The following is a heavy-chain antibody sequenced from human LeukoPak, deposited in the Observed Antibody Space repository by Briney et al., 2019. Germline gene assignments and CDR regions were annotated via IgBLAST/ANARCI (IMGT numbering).Heavy chain of an antibody. J-gene: IGHJ4*02. CDR3: AIVLDLLSPPREYYFDE. CDR1: GYAFTSYG. CDR2: IGCYSGNP. D-gene: IGHD3-3*01. Sequence: ASVTVSCNASGYAFTSYGFSWVRQPPGQGLEWMGCIGCYSGNPNYTPTLKSRVTISTDTSTSPSYLELSSLTADDTAVYYCAIVLDLLSPPREYYFDEGGQGTLVTVSS. V-gene: IGHV1-18*01.